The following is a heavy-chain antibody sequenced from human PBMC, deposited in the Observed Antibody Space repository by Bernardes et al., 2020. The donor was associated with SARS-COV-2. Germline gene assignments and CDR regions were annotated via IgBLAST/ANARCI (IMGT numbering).Heavy chain of an antibody. V-gene: IGHV5-51*01. J-gene: IGHJ4*02. D-gene: IGHD6-13*01. CDR2: IYPRDSDT. CDR3: ARQSSFVAASGIDY. Sequence: GESLNLSCKVSGFDFTNYWIGWVRQMPGTGLEWMGIIYPRDSDTRYSPSFQGQVTISADKSITTAYLQWSSLKASDTAMYYCARQSSFVAASGIDYWGQGTLITVSS. CDR1: GFDFTNYW.